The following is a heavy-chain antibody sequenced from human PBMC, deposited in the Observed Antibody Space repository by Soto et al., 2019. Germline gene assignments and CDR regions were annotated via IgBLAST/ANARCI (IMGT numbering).Heavy chain of an antibody. V-gene: IGHV1-58*01. CDR2: IVVGSGNT. D-gene: IGHD6-13*01. CDR1: GFNFISSA. CDR3: AREVGRAGTYFDY. J-gene: IGHJ4*02. Sequence: VASVKVSCKASGFNFISSAVQWVRQARGQRPEWIGWIVVGSGNTKYAQKFQERVTITRDMSTSTAYMELRSLSSEDTAVYYCAREVGRAGTYFDYWGQGTLVTVSS.